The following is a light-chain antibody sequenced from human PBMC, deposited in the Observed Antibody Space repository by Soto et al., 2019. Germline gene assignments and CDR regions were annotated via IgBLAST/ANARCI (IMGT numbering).Light chain of an antibody. CDR2: VNS. Sequence: QSVLTQPPSVSGALGQRVTISCTGGSSNIGAGYDVHWYQQLPGTAPKLLIYVNSNRPSGVPDRFSGSKSGTSASLAITGLQAEDEADYYCQSYDSTLSVVFGGGTKLTVL. V-gene: IGLV1-40*01. J-gene: IGLJ2*01. CDR1: SSNIGAGYD. CDR3: QSYDSTLSVV.